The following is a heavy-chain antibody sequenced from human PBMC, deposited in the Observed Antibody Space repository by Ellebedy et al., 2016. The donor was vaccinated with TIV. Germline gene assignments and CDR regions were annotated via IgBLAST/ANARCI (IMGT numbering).Heavy chain of an antibody. CDR1: GYTFTGYY. J-gene: IGHJ2*01. CDR2: INPNSGGT. V-gene: IGHV1-2*02. CDR3: ARELEENDSSGYYSPFYWYFDL. Sequence: AASVKVSCKASGYTFTGYYMHWVRQAPGQGLEWMGWINPNSGGTNYAQKFQGRATITADKSTSTAYMELSSLRSEDTAVYYCARELEENDSSGYYSPFYWYFDLWGRGTLVTVSS. D-gene: IGHD3-22*01.